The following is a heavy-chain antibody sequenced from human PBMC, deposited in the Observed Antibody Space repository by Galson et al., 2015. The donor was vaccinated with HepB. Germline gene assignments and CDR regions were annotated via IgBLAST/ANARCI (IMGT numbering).Heavy chain of an antibody. CDR3: ARSPYYDFWSGYYYFDY. CDR2: INGGNGNT. Sequence: SVKVSCKASGYTFTNYAIHWVRQAPGQRLEWMGWINGGNGNTKYSQMFQGRVTFTRDTSASTAYMELSSLRSADTAVYYCARSPYYDFWSGYYYFDYWGQGTLVTVSS. V-gene: IGHV1-3*01. J-gene: IGHJ4*02. CDR1: GYTFTNYA. D-gene: IGHD3-3*01.